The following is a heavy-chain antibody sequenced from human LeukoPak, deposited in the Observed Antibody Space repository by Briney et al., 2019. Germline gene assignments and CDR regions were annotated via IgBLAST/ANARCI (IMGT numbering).Heavy chain of an antibody. CDR3: AIKAYDFWSGYFDY. J-gene: IGHJ4*02. Sequence: ASVKVSCKASGYTFSSYGISWVRQAPGQGLEWMGWISGYNGNTNYAQKFQGRVTMTTDTSTSTAYMEVSSLRSEDTAVYYCAIKAYDFWSGYFDYWGQGTLVTVSS. CDR2: ISGYNGNT. D-gene: IGHD3-3*01. V-gene: IGHV1-18*01. CDR1: GYTFSSYG.